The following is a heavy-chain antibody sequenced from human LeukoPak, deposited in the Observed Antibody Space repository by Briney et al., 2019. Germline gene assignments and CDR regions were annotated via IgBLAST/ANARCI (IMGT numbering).Heavy chain of an antibody. D-gene: IGHD4-17*01. Sequence: ASVKVSCKVSGNTLSELSVHWVRQAPGTGLEWMGGLHPEDRKTIYAQKFQGRVIMTEDTSTDTAYMELSSLRSDDTAMYYCATDITVTEFGWYFDLWGRGTLVTVSS. J-gene: IGHJ2*01. CDR3: ATDITVTEFGWYFDL. V-gene: IGHV1-24*01. CDR2: LHPEDRKT. CDR1: GNTLSELS.